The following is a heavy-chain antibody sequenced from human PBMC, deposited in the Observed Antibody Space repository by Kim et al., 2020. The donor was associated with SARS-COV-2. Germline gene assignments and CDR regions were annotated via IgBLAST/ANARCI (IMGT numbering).Heavy chain of an antibody. J-gene: IGHJ4*02. CDR3: AKIPHGGDCCTDY. V-gene: IGHV3-30*18. CDR1: GFTFSSYG. CDR2: ISYDGSNK. D-gene: IGHD2-21*01. Sequence: GGSLRLSCAASGFTFSSYGMHWVRQAPGKGLEWVAVISYDGSNKYYADSVKGRFTISRDNSKNTLYLQMNSLRAEDTAVYYCAKIPHGGDCCTDYWGQGTLVTVSS.